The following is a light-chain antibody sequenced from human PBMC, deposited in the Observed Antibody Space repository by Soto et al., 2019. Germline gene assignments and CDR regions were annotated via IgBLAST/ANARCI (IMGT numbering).Light chain of an antibody. CDR1: QTVGGRY. Sequence: EIVLTQSAATLSLSPGERATLSCRASQTVGGRYLAWFQQKPGQTPRLLIYGASTRAAGVPDRFSGSGSGKDFSLTINRLETGDFAVYYCLQDGSSPWTFGQGTKVEV. CDR3: LQDGSSPWT. CDR2: GAS. V-gene: IGKV3-20*01. J-gene: IGKJ1*01.